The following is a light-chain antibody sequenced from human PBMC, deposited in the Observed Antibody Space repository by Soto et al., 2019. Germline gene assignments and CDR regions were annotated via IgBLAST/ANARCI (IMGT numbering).Light chain of an antibody. CDR1: QSISPW. CDR2: DAS. CDR3: QQYNSYSPA. Sequence: DIQMTQSPSTLSASVGDRVTITCRASQSISPWLAWYQQKPGKVPKVLIYDASSLESGVPSRFSGSGSGTEFTLTISSLQPDDFATYYCQQYNSYSPAFGQGTKVDIK. V-gene: IGKV1-5*01. J-gene: IGKJ1*01.